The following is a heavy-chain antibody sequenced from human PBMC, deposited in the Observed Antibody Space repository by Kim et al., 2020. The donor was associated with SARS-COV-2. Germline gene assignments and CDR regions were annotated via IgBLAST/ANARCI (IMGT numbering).Heavy chain of an antibody. CDR1: GFTFSSYA. Sequence: GGSLRLSCAASGFTFSSYAMSWVRQAPGRGLEWVSFIYSGGSNTYYADSVKGRFTISRDNSKNTLYLQMNSLRAEDTAVYYCAKGHGSGRYGIYCDYWGQGTLVSVSS. J-gene: IGHJ4*02. CDR3: AKGHGSGRYGIYCDY. V-gene: IGHV3-23*03. CDR2: IYSGGSNT. D-gene: IGHD3-10*01.